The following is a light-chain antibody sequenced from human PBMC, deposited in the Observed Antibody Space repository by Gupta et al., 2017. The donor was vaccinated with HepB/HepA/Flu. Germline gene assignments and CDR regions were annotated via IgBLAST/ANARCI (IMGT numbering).Light chain of an antibody. J-gene: IGLJ2*01. Sequence: QSVLTQPPSVSGAPGQRVTISCTGSSSNIGAGYDVHWYQQLPGTAPKLLIYGNSNRPSGVPDRFSGSKSGTSASLAITGLQAEDEGDYYCQSYDNSRSAEVFGGGTKLTVL. CDR1: SSNIGAGYD. CDR2: GNS. V-gene: IGLV1-40*01. CDR3: QSYDNSRSAEV.